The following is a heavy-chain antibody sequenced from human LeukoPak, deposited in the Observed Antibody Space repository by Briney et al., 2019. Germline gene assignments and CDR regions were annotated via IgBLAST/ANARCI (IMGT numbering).Heavy chain of an antibody. D-gene: IGHD3-9*01. CDR2: ISAYNGNT. V-gene: IGHV1-18*01. CDR3: ARGGPLRYLDWLLVPLDY. CDR1: GYTFTSYG. Sequence: ASVKVSCKASGYTFTSYGISWVRQAPGQGLEWMGWISAYNGNTNYAQKLQGRVTMTTDTSTSTAYMELRSLRSDDTAVYYCARGGPLRYLDWLLVPLDYWGQGTLVTVSS. J-gene: IGHJ4*02.